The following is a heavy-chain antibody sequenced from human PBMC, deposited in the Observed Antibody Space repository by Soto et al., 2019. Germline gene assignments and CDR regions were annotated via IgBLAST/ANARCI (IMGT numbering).Heavy chain of an antibody. V-gene: IGHV1-18*04. Sequence: ASVKVSCKASGYTFTSYGISWVRQAPGQGLEWMGWISAYNGNTNYAQKLQGRVTMTTGTSTSTAYMELRSLRSDDTAVYYCARDLSGYDLRDYYYYYGMDVWGQGTTVTVSS. CDR1: GYTFTSYG. CDR2: ISAYNGNT. D-gene: IGHD5-12*01. CDR3: ARDLSGYDLRDYYYYYGMDV. J-gene: IGHJ6*02.